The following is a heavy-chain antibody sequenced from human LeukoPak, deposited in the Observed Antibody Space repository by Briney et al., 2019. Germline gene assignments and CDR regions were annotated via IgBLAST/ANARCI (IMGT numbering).Heavy chain of an antibody. J-gene: IGHJ5*02. D-gene: IGHD6-19*01. CDR2: ISSSSSTI. CDR3: ARGPHSSVGDNWFDP. V-gene: IGHV3-48*01. Sequence: PGGSLRLSCAASGFTFSSYSMNWVRQAPGKGLEWVSYISSSSSTIYYADSVKGRFTISRDNAKNSLYLQMNSLRAEDTAVYYCARGPHSSVGDNWFDPWGQGTLVTVSS. CDR1: GFTFSSYS.